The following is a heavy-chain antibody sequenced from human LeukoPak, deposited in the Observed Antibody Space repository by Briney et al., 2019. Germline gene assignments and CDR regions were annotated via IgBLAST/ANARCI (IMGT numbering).Heavy chain of an antibody. Sequence: PSETLSLTCTVSGGSISGYYWNWIRQPPGKGLEWIGYIYYSGSSNSNPSLESRVTMSVDTSKNQFSLKLSPVTAADTAVYYCAREYCSGGSCFDSWGQGTLVTVSS. J-gene: IGHJ4*02. CDR2: IYYSGSS. V-gene: IGHV4-59*01. CDR1: GGSISGYY. D-gene: IGHD2-15*01. CDR3: AREYCSGGSCFDS.